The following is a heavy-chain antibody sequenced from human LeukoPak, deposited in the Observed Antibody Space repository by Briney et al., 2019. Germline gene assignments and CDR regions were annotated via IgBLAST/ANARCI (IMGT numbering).Heavy chain of an antibody. CDR2: IYYSGSP. CDR3: AKFGGSFAFLDY. CDR1: GGSISSYY. D-gene: IGHD1-26*01. J-gene: IGHJ4*02. Sequence: PSETLPLTCTVSGGSISSYYWSWIRQPPGKGLEWIGYIYYSGSPNYYPSLKSRVTISVDTSENQFSLKLSSVTAADTAVYYCAKFGGSFAFLDYWGQGTLVTVSS. V-gene: IGHV4-59*01.